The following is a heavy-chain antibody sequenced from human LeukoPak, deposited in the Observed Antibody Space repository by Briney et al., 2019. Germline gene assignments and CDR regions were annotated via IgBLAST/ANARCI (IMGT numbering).Heavy chain of an antibody. CDR3: ARCGYNSGWSYFDY. Sequence: SETLSLTCAVYGGSFSGYCWGWIRQPPGQGLEWIGYMYHSGTTNCNPSLKSRVTISVDTSKNQFSLKLTSVTAADTAVYYCARCGYNSGWSYFDYWGQGTLVTVSS. V-gene: IGHV4-59*01. CDR2: MYHSGTT. D-gene: IGHD6-19*01. CDR1: GGSFSGYC. J-gene: IGHJ4*02.